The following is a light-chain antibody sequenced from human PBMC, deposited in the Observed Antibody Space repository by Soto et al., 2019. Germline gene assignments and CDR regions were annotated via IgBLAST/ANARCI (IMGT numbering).Light chain of an antibody. V-gene: IGKV1-5*03. CDR2: KVS. CDR3: QQYSAYWT. J-gene: IGKJ1*01. Sequence: DIQMTQSPSTLSASVGDRVTITCRASQSISQWLAWYQQKPGKAPKLLIYKVSNLESGVPSRFSGSGSGTEFTLTISSLQPDDFATYYCQQYSAYWTFGQGTKVDIK. CDR1: QSISQW.